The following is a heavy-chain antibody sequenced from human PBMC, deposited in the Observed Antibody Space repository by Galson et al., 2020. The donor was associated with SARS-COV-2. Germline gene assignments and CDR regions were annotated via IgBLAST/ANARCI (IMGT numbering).Heavy chain of an antibody. J-gene: IGHJ4*02. V-gene: IGHV3-30*04. CDR2: ISYDGSNK. D-gene: IGHD6-6*01. CDR3: ARDSGSIAARMWYY. CDR1: GFTFSSYA. Sequence: WESLRLSCAASGFTFSSYAMHWVRQAPGKGLEWVAVISYDGSNKYYADSVKGRFTISRNNSKNTLYLQMNSLRAEDTAVYYCARDSGSIAARMWYYWGQGTLVTVSS.